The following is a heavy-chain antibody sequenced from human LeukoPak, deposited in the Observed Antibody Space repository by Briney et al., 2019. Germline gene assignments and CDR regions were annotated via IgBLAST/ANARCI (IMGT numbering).Heavy chain of an antibody. J-gene: IGHJ4*02. CDR2: ISSSSSYI. V-gene: IGHV3-21*04. D-gene: IGHD5-24*01. CDR1: GFTFSSYS. CDR3: ARVLIVEMATTIVTGFDY. Sequence: PGGSLRLSCAASGFTFSSYSMNWVRQAPGKGLEWVSSISSSSSYIYYADSVKGRFTISRDNAKNSLYLQMNSLRAEDTAVYYCARVLIVEMATTIVTGFDYWGQGTLVTVSS.